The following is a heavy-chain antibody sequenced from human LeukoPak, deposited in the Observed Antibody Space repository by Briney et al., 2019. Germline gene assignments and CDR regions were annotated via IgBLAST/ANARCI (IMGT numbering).Heavy chain of an antibody. CDR3: ARRAIAEGFDY. CDR2: ISSSGRTI. J-gene: IGHJ4*02. Sequence: GGSLRLSCAVSGFTFSSYEMNWVRQAPGKGLEWVSYISSSGRTIYYADSVKGRFTISRNSAKNSLDLQMNSLRVEDTAVYYCARRAIAEGFDYWGQGTLVTVSS. D-gene: IGHD6-13*01. V-gene: IGHV3-48*03. CDR1: GFTFSSYE.